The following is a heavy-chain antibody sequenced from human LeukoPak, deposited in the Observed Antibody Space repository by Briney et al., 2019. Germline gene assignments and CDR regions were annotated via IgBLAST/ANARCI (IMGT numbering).Heavy chain of an antibody. Sequence: ASVKVSCKASGYTFTGYYMNWVRQAPGQGLEWMGWISAYNGNTNYAQKLQGRVTMTTDTSTSTAYMELRSLRSDDTAVYYCARSRASGSYLHFDYWGQGTLVTVSS. CDR1: GYTFTGYY. V-gene: IGHV1-18*04. CDR2: ISAYNGNT. D-gene: IGHD5-12*01. J-gene: IGHJ4*02. CDR3: ARSRASGSYLHFDY.